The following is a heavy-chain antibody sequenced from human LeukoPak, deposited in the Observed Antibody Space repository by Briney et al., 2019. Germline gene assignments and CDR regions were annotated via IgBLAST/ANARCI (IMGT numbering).Heavy chain of an antibody. V-gene: IGHV3-11*04. J-gene: IGHJ4*02. CDR1: GFTFSNAW. Sequence: PGGSLRLSCAASGFTFSNAWMSWVRQAPGKGLEWVSYISSSGSSIYYADSVKGRFTISRDNAKNSLYLQMNSLRAEDTAVYYCAREGGYSEFDNWGQGTLVTVSS. CDR3: AREGGYSEFDN. CDR2: ISSSGSSI. D-gene: IGHD5-12*01.